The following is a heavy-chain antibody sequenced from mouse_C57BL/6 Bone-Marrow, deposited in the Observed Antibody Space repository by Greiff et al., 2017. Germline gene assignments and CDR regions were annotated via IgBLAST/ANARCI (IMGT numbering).Heavy chain of an antibody. J-gene: IGHJ3*01. Sequence: EVKLMESGGDLVKPGGSLKLSCAASGFTFSSYGMSWVRQTPDKRLEWVATISSGGSYTYYPDSVKGRFTISRDNATNTLYLQMSSLESEDTAMYYCARGGGYPFAYWGQGTLVTVSA. V-gene: IGHV5-6*01. CDR2: ISSGGSYT. CDR1: GFTFSSYG. D-gene: IGHD2-2*01. CDR3: ARGGGYPFAY.